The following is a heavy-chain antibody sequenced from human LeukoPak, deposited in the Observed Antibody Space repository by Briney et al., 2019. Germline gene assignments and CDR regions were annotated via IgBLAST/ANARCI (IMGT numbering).Heavy chain of an antibody. D-gene: IGHD2-2*01. CDR1: GFSFGTFA. V-gene: IGHV3-48*03. Sequence: GGSLRLSCAASGFSFGTFAMTWVRQVPGKGLEWVSYISSSGSTIYYADSVKGRFTISRDNAKNSLYLQMNSLRAEDTAVYYCARDIGYCSSTSCYWGCFDYWGQGTLVTISS. J-gene: IGHJ4*02. CDR3: ARDIGYCSSTSCYWGCFDY. CDR2: ISSSGSTI.